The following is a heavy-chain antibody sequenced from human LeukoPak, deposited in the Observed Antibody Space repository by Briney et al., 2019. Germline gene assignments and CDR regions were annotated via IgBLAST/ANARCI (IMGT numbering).Heavy chain of an antibody. CDR3: ARAMATIRGNAFDI. CDR1: GFTFSSYS. CDR2: ISSSSSYI. Sequence: PGGSLRLSCAASGFTFSSYSMNWVRQAPGKGLEWVSSISSSSSYIYYADSVKGRFTISRDNAKNSLYLQMNSLRAEDTAVYYCARAMATIRGNAFDIWGQGTMVTVSS. V-gene: IGHV3-21*01. D-gene: IGHD5-24*01. J-gene: IGHJ3*02.